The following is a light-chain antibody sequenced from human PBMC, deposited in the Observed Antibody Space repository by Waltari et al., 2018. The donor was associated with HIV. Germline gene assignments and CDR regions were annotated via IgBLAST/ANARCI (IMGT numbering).Light chain of an antibody. CDR3: QSTDFDGTWV. CDR2: KDI. Sequence: SSDLPQTPSLSVSPGQTARINCSRGALPTNYSSWYRQKAGQAPVLLIYKDIERPSGIPERISGSGSGTGITLTISGVQAEDEGDYFCQSTDFDGTWVFGGGTRLTVL. CDR1: ALPTNY. V-gene: IGLV3-25*03. J-gene: IGLJ3*02.